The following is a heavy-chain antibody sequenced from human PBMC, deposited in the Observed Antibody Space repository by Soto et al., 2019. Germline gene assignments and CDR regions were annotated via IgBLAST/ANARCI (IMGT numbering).Heavy chain of an antibody. CDR1: GYSFTDYW. D-gene: IGHD3-9*01. J-gene: IGHJ4*02. CDR2: IYPGDSDA. Sequence: GEXLKISGKSSGYSFTDYWIGWVRQMTGKGLEWMGIIYPGDSDARYSPSFQGQVTISVDTSINTAFLRWNSLTASDTAMYYCARQADYNILTGYFYYFDSWGQGSLVTVSS. CDR3: ARQADYNILTGYFYYFDS. V-gene: IGHV5-51*01.